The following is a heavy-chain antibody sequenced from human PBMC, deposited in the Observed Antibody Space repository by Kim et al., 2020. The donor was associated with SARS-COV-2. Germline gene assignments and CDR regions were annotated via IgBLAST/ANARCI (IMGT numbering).Heavy chain of an antibody. CDR3: AREYCGGDCRYYYYGMDV. V-gene: IGHV4-39*07. J-gene: IGHJ6*02. CDR2: IYYSGST. CDR1: GGSISSSSYY. Sequence: SETLSLTCTVSGGSISSSSYYWGWIRQPPGKGLEWIGSIYYSGSTYYNPSLKSRVTISVDTSKNQFSLKLSSVTAADTAVYYCAREYCGGDCRYYYYGMDVWGQGTTVTVSS. D-gene: IGHD2-21*02.